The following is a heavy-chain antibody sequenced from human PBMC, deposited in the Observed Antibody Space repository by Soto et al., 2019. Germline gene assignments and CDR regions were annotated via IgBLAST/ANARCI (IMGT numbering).Heavy chain of an antibody. D-gene: IGHD3-3*01. J-gene: IGHJ4*02. V-gene: IGHV3-72*01. CDR3: AYKRSGTDY. CDR2: TRNKANSYTT. CDR1: GFTVSSNY. Sequence: PGGSLRLSCAASGFTVSSNYMDWVRQAPGKGLEWVGRTRNKANSYTTEYAASVKGRFTISRDDSKNSLYLQMNSLKTEDTAVYYCAYKRSGTDYWGQGTLVTVSS.